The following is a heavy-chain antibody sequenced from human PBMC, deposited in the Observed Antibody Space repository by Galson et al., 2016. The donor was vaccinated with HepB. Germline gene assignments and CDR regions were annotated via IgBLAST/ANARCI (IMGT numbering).Heavy chain of an antibody. J-gene: IGHJ6*02. V-gene: IGHV1-69*13. CDR3: ARAQEDTVLVPGAMIRYHYDMDV. Sequence: SVKVSCKASGGTFSSYAVSWVRQAPGQGLEWMGGIIPIFGTADYAQKFQGRVTITADESTSTAYMEVSSLRSEDTAMYYCARAQEDTVLVPGAMIRYHYDMDVWGQGTTVTVSS. CDR2: IIPIFGTA. CDR1: GGTFSSYA. D-gene: IGHD2-2*01.